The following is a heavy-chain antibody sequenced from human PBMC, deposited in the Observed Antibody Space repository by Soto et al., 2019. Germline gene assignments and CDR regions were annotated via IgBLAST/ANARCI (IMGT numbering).Heavy chain of an antibody. CDR1: GSSINSSGYY. D-gene: IGHD2-15*01. Sequence: SETLSLTCTVSGSSINSSGYYWGWIRQPPGKGLEWIGSMFYGVSTYYNPSLKSRVTVSVDTSKNQFSLNLRSVTAAGTAVYYCARLPSRHLVGYWGQGTLVTVSS. V-gene: IGHV4-39*01. CDR2: MFYGVST. CDR3: ARLPSRHLVGY. J-gene: IGHJ4*02.